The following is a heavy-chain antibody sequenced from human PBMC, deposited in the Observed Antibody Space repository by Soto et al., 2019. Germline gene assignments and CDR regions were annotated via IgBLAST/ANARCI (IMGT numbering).Heavy chain of an antibody. D-gene: IGHD2-2*01. J-gene: IGHJ6*03. V-gene: IGHV1-18*01. CDR1: GYTFTSYG. Sequence: ASVKVSCKASGYTFTSYGIGWVRQAPGQGLEWMGWISAYNGNTNYAQKLQGRVTMTTDTSTSTAYMELRSLRSDDTAVYYCAREVVPAAHYYYYYMDVWGKGTTVTVSS. CDR3: AREVVPAAHYYYYYMDV. CDR2: ISAYNGNT.